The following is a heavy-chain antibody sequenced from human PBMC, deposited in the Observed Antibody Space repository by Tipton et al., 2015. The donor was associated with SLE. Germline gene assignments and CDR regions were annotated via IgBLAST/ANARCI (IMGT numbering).Heavy chain of an antibody. CDR1: GGSISSGSYY. J-gene: IGHJ2*01. CDR3: ARDLGAGWGGHWYFDL. V-gene: IGHV4-61*09. D-gene: IGHD3-16*01. CDR2: IYTTGNT. Sequence: TLSLTCTVSGGSISSGSYYWSWIRQPAGKGLEWIGHIYTTGNTNYNPSLKSRVTISVDTSKNHFSLKLTSVTTADTAVYYCARDLGAGWGGHWYFDLWGRGTLLTVSS.